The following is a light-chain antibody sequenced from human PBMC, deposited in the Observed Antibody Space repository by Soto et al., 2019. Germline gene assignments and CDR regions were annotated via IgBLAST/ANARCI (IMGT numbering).Light chain of an antibody. CDR1: SGDVGNYNL. V-gene: IGLV2-23*02. Sequence: QSALTQPASVSGSPGQSITISCTGTSGDVGNYNLVSWYQQHPGKATKLMIYEVNKWPSGVSNRFSGSKSGNTASLTISGLQAEDEADYYCCSYVGSSTSYVFGTGTKVTVL. J-gene: IGLJ1*01. CDR2: EVN. CDR3: CSYVGSSTSYV.